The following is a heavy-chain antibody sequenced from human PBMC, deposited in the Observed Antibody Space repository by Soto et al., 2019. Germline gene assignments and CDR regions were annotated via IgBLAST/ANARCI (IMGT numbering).Heavy chain of an antibody. V-gene: IGHV1-24*01. CDR2: FDPEDGET. D-gene: IGHD2-2*01. CDR3: AGYCSSTSCYYYYGMDV. CDR1: GYTLTELS. Sequence: ASVKVSCKVSGYTLTELSMHWVRQAPGKGLEWMGGFDPEDGETIYAQKFQGGVTMTEDTSTDTASMELSSLRSEDTAVYYGAGYCSSTSCYYYYGMDVWGQGTTVTVSS. J-gene: IGHJ6*02.